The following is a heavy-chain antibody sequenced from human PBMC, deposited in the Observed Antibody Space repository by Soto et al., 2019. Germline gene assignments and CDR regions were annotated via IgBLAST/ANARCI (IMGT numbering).Heavy chain of an antibody. V-gene: IGHV1-2*02. D-gene: IGHD3-16*02. CDR1: GYTFTGYY. Sequence: AASVKVSCKASGYTFTGYYMHWVRQAPGQGLEWMGWINPNSGGTNYAQKFQGRVTMTSDTSISTAYMELSRLRSDDTAVYYCARDSLTYCYYGMDVWGQGTTVTVYS. CDR2: INPNSGGT. J-gene: IGHJ6*02. CDR3: ARDSLTYCYYGMDV.